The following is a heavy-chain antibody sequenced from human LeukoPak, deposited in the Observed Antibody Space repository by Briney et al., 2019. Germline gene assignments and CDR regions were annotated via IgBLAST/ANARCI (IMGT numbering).Heavy chain of an antibody. J-gene: IGHJ4*02. V-gene: IGHV3-7*05. CDR1: GFTFSNYW. Sequence: PGGSFRLSCAASGFTFSNYWMSWVRQAPGKGLEWVANIKQDGSESKYVDSVKGRFTISRDNAKNTLYLQMNSLRAEDTALYYCARDQDAYSSGWYGVFDFWGQGSLVTFSS. CDR2: IKQDGSES. CDR3: ARDQDAYSSGWYGVFDF. D-gene: IGHD6-19*01.